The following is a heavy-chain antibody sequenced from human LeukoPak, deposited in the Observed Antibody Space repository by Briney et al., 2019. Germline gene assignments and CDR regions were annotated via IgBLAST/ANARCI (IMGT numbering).Heavy chain of an antibody. CDR2: ISGSGGDT. CDR1: GFIFSDYT. J-gene: IGHJ4*02. Sequence: TGGSLRLSCAASGFIFSDYTMTWVRQAPGKGLEWVSSISGSGGDTYYADSAKGRFTISRDNSKNTLYVQMNSLRAEDTAVYYCAKGSYPGDCYNDYWGQGTLVTVSS. D-gene: IGHD2-21*02. CDR3: AKGSYPGDCYNDY. V-gene: IGHV3-23*01.